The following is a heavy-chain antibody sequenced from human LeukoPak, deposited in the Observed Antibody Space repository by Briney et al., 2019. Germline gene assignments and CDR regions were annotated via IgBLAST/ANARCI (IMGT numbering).Heavy chain of an antibody. Sequence: SETLSLTCTVSGGSIGSYYRSWIRQPPGKGLECIGYFFYSGSTNYNPSLTSRVTISGDTSKNQFSLKLSSVTAADTAVYYCARHSSNWGIFDYWGQGTLVTVSS. CDR1: GGSIGSYY. V-gene: IGHV4-59*08. CDR3: ARHSSNWGIFDY. D-gene: IGHD6-13*01. J-gene: IGHJ4*02. CDR2: FFYSGST.